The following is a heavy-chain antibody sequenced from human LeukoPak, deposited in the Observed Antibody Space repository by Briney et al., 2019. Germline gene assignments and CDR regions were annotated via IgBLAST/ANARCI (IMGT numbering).Heavy chain of an antibody. CDR3: AGDKTTGGWYEFDY. CDR1: GFTVSSNY. D-gene: IGHD6-19*01. V-gene: IGHV3-53*01. Sequence: SGGSLRLPCAASGFTVSSNYMSWVRQGPGKGLECVSVISNDGDTYYADSVKGRFTISRDTSKNTVSLQMNSLRAEDTAVYYCAGDKTTGGWYEFDYWGQGTLVTVSS. J-gene: IGHJ4*02. CDR2: ISNDGDT.